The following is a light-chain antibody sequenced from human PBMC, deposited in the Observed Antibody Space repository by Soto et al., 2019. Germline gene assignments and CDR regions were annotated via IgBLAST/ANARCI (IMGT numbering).Light chain of an antibody. CDR1: QGIRNA. V-gene: IGKV1-6*01. Sequence: AIQMTQSPSSLSASVGDTVTITCRASQGIRNALGWYQQKPGKAPKLLIYAASSLQSGVPSRFSGSGSGTDFTLTISSLQPEDFATYYCLQDYNYPWTFGQGTKVDIK. CDR3: LQDYNYPWT. CDR2: AAS. J-gene: IGKJ1*01.